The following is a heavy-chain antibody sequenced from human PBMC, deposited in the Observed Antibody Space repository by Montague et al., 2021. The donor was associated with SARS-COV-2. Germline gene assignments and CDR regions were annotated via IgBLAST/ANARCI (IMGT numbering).Heavy chain of an antibody. V-gene: IGHV3-33*01. J-gene: IGHJ4*02. D-gene: IGHD3-9*01. CDR1: GFTFSSYG. CDR3: AREYDILTGYYFDY. Sequence: SLRLSCAASGFTFSSYGMHWVRQAPGKGLEWVAVIWYDGSNKHYADSVKGRLTISRDSSKNTLYLQMNSLRAEDTAVYYCAREYDILTGYYFDYWGQGTLVTVSS. CDR2: IWYDGSNK.